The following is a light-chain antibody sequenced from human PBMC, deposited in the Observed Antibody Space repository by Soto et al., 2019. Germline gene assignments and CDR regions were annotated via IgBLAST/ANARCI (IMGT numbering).Light chain of an antibody. CDR1: QSLLHSNGYNY. V-gene: IGKV2-28*01. CDR3: MQALQTPRT. J-gene: IGKJ2*01. Sequence: DIVMTQSPLSLPVTPGEPASISCRSSQSLLHSNGYNYLDWYLQKPGQSPQLLIYLGSNRASRVPDRFSGSGSGTDFTLKISRVEAEDVGFYYCMQALQTPRTFGQGTKLEIK. CDR2: LGS.